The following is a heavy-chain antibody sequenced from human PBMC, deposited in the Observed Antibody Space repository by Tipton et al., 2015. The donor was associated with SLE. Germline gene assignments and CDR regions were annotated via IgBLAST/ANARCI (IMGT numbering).Heavy chain of an antibody. D-gene: IGHD3-10*01. CDR1: GGSISGYY. Sequence: TLSLTCIVSGGSISGYYWTWIRQPPGKGLEWIGHIYTSGTTNYNPSLKSRVTISIDTSKNQFSLKLNSVTAADTAVYYCARGASGSGSDYDPFSLDFWGQGTLVTVSS. CDR3: ARGASGSGSDYDPFSLDF. CDR2: IYTSGTT. V-gene: IGHV4-4*08. J-gene: IGHJ4*02.